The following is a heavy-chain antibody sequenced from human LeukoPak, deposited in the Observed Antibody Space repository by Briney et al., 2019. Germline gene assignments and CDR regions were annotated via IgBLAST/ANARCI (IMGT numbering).Heavy chain of an antibody. CDR2: ISAYNGNT. D-gene: IGHD3-10*01. CDR1: GYTFNTYG. Sequence: ASVTVSCKAAGYTFNTYGISWVRQAPGQGIEWMGWISAYNGNTNYAQKLQGRVTMTTDTSTSTAYMELRSLRSDDTAVYYCARDGRGQGVNYDCWGQGALVTVSS. V-gene: IGHV1-18*01. CDR3: ARDGRGQGVNYDC. J-gene: IGHJ4*02.